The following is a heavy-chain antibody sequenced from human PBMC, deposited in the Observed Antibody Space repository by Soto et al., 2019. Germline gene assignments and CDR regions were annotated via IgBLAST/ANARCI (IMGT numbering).Heavy chain of an antibody. CDR3: ARERRRDDSNTFDALDV. D-gene: IGHD3-22*01. CDR1: GGFYSIKT. Sequence: QVQLVQSGAEVKKPGSSVKVSCKASGGFYSIKTISWVRQAPGQGLEWMGRTIPLVQIINNAHKFQGRVAISADKSTSTAYMELSSLKSDDTAICVCARERRRDDSNTFDALDVWGQGTMVTVSS. J-gene: IGHJ3*01. V-gene: IGHV1-69*04. CDR2: TIPLVQII.